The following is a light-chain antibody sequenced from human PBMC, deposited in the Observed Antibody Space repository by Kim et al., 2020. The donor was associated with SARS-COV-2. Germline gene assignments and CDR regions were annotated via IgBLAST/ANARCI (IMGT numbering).Light chain of an antibody. V-gene: IGLV2-11*03. J-gene: IGLJ2*01. CDR1: STDGGGYDY. CDR3: CSYVGSSVV. CDR2: DVN. Sequence: PGQSVTISCTGTSTDGGGYDYVSWYQQRPGKAPKLIIYDVNKRPSGVPDRFSGSKSGNTASLTVSGLQAEDEADYYCCSYVGSSVVFGGGTQLTVL.